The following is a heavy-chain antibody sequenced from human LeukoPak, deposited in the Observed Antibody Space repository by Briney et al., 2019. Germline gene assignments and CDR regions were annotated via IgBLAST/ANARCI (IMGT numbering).Heavy chain of an antibody. CDR1: GGTFSSYA. J-gene: IGHJ3*02. D-gene: IGHD3-10*01. CDR3: AAAGYYGSGSSFDAFDT. CDR2: IIPIFGTA. V-gene: IGHV1-69*05. Sequence: SVKVSCKASGGTFSSYAISWVRQAPGQGLEWMGRIIPIFGTANYAQKFQGRVTITTDESTSTAYMELSSLRSEDTAVYYCAAAGYYGSGSSFDAFDTWGQGTMVTVSS.